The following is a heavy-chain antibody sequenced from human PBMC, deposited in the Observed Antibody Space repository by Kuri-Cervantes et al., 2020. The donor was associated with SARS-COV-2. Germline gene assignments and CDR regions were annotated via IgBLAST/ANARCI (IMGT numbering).Heavy chain of an antibody. CDR3: ARIQATTVIADY. Sequence: SGPTLVKPTQTLTLTCTSSGFSLNTNGMCVSWIRQPPGKALEWLARIDWDDDKYYNTFLQTRLSIAKDTSKNQVVLTMTNMDPVDTATYYCARIQATTVIADYWGQGTLVTVSS. D-gene: IGHD4-11*01. J-gene: IGHJ4*02. V-gene: IGHV2-70*11. CDR1: GFSLNTNGMC. CDR2: IDWDDDK.